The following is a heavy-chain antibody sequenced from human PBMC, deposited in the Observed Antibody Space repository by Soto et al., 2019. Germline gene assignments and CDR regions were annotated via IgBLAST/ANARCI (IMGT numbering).Heavy chain of an antibody. V-gene: IGHV4-59*01. CDR3: ARTWGSRNDS. CDR2: SYYSGRT. J-gene: IGHJ4*02. Sequence: QVQLQESGPGLVKPSETLSLTFGVSGCSLSSYYWSWIRQPPGKGLEWIGYSYYSGRTTYTPSPKSRVTISVATSKNQFSLKLSSVTAADTAVYYGARTWGSRNDSWGRGTLATVSS. CDR1: GCSLSSYY. D-gene: IGHD3-16*01.